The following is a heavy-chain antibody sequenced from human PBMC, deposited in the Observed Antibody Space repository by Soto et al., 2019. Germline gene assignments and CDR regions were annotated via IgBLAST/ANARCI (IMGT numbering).Heavy chain of an antibody. V-gene: IGHV1-69*01. CDR3: ARAAPENTAMVTGCFDY. CDR2: IIPIFGTA. J-gene: IGHJ4*02. Sequence: QVQLVQSGAEVKKPGSSVKVSCKASGGTFSSYAISWVRQAPGQGLEWMGGIIPIFGTANYAQKFQGRVTITADESTSKAYMQLSSLRSEDTAVYYCARAAPENTAMVTGCFDYWGQGTLVTVSS. D-gene: IGHD5-18*01. CDR1: GGTFSSYA.